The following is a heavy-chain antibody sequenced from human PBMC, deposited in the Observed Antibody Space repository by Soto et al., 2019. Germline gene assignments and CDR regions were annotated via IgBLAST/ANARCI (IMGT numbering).Heavy chain of an antibody. D-gene: IGHD1-26*01. CDR1: GGDLRNSG. J-gene: IGHJ4*02. CDR3: AKEDGAGFKS. CDR2: IFPLLAMV. V-gene: IGHV1-69*04. Sequence: QVHLVQSGAEMKKPGSSVKVSCKVSGGDLRNSGISWVRQAPGQGLEWMGGIFPLLAMVDYSQKFQGRVTITADESTNTAYMDLGSLRSEDTAVYYRAKEDGAGFKSWGQGTLVIVSS.